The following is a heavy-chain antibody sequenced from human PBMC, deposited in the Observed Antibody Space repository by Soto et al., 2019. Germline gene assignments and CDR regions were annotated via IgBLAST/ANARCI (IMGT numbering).Heavy chain of an antibody. Sequence: GGSLRLSCAASGFTFSDYYMSWIRQAPGKGLEWVSYISSSGSTIYYADSVKGRFTISRDNAKNSLYLQMNSLSAEDTAVYYCARDSVVVVVAATHYYYYYGMDVWGQGTTVTVSS. CDR1: GFTFSDYY. J-gene: IGHJ6*02. V-gene: IGHV3-11*01. D-gene: IGHD2-15*01. CDR3: ARDSVVVVVAATHYYYYYGMDV. CDR2: ISSSGSTI.